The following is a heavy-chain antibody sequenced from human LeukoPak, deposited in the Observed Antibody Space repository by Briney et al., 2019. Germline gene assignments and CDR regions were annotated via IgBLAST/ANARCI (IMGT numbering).Heavy chain of an antibody. CDR1: GFTFSIYG. Sequence: PGGSLRLSCAASGFTFSIYGMHWIRQAPGKGLEWVAVISYDGSNKHYADSVRGRFTISRDNSKNTLYLQMNSLRAEDTAVYYCAKDLRGSWSFDYWGQGALVTVSS. D-gene: IGHD6-13*01. CDR2: ISYDGSNK. CDR3: AKDLRGSWSFDY. V-gene: IGHV3-30*18. J-gene: IGHJ4*02.